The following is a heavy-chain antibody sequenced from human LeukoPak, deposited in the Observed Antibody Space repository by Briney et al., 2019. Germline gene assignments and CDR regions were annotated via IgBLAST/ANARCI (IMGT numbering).Heavy chain of an antibody. Sequence: KSSETLSLTCAVYGGSFSGYYWSWIRQPPGKGLEWIGEINHSGSTNYNPSLKSRVTISVDTSKNQFSLKLSSVTAADTAVYYCARETLYSSNFDYWGQGTLVTVSS. CDR1: GGSFSGYY. CDR2: INHSGST. J-gene: IGHJ4*02. V-gene: IGHV4-34*01. CDR3: ARETLYSSNFDY. D-gene: IGHD6-13*01.